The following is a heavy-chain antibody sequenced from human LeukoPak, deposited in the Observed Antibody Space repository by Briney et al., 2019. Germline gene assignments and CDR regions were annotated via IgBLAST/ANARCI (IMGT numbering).Heavy chain of an antibody. D-gene: IGHD3-10*01. Sequence: PGGSLRLSCTVSGFPFSGYWMGWVRQAAGNGLEWVATINEDGSEIYYVDSVKGRFTISRDNAKNSLSLQMNSLRAEDTTLYYCARGFDGRSAFDIWGQGTMVTVSS. J-gene: IGHJ3*02. CDR2: INEDGSEI. V-gene: IGHV3-7*01. CDR1: GFPFSGYW. CDR3: ARGFDGRSAFDI.